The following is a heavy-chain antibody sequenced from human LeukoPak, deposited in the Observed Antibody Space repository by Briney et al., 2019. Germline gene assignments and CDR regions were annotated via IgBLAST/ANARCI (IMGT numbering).Heavy chain of an antibody. J-gene: IGHJ6*02. CDR2: IKQDGSDT. V-gene: IGHV3-7*03. D-gene: IGHD2-2*01. CDR3: TRGPLYQVPYYSHYYGMDV. CDR1: XFTFSSYS. Sequence: SLXLSCAASXFTFSSYSMSWVRQAPGKGLEWVANIKQDGSDTYYADSVRGRVTISRDNARNSVYLQMNGLRAEDTAVYFCTRGPLYQVPYYSHYYGMDVWGQGTTVTVSS.